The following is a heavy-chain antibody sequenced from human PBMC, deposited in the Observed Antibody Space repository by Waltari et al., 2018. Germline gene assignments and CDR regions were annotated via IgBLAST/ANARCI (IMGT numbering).Heavy chain of an antibody. CDR1: EFTFSLYW. V-gene: IGHV3-74*01. Sequence: EVQLVESGGGLVQPGGSLRLSCEASEFTFSLYWMHWVCQVPGKGLEWVSRSNSDGSSISYADSVKGRFTISKDNARNTVYLQMNRLRAEDTAIYYCARGARRTSQTTGWWYFDLWGRGTLLTVSS. CDR3: ARGARRTSQTTGWWYFDL. D-gene: IGHD4-17*01. CDR2: SNSDGSSI. J-gene: IGHJ2*01.